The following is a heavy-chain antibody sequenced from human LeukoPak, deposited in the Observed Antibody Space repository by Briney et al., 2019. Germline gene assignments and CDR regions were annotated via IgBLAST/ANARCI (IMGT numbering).Heavy chain of an antibody. CDR2: INHSGST. Sequence: PSETLSLTCAVYGGSFSGYYWSWIRQPPGKGLELIGEINHSGSTNYNPSLKSRVTISVDTSKNQFSLKLSSVTAADTAVYYCARGPYSRKGYFDYWGQGTLVTVSS. CDR1: GGSFSGYY. V-gene: IGHV4-34*01. CDR3: ARGPYSRKGYFDY. J-gene: IGHJ4*02. D-gene: IGHD3-16*01.